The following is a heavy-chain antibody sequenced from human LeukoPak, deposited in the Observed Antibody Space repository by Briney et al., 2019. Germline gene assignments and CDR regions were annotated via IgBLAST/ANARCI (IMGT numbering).Heavy chain of an antibody. CDR3: TTYYGFWSGYYMLHFDY. V-gene: IGHV3-15*01. D-gene: IGHD3-3*01. CDR1: GFTFSNAW. CDR2: IKSKNDGGTT. Sequence: GGSLRLSCAASGFTFSNAWMSWVRQAPGKGLEWVGRIKSKNDGGTTDYAAPVKGRFTISRDDSKNTLYLQMNSLKTEDTAVYYCTTYYGFWSGYYMLHFDYWGQGTLVTVSS. J-gene: IGHJ4*02.